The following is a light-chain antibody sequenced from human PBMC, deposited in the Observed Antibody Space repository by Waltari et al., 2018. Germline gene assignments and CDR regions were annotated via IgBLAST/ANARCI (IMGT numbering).Light chain of an antibody. CDR1: SSNTGSNH. CDR3: SSYAGSNDVA. V-gene: IGLV1-47*01. Sequence: QSVVTQPPSASGTPGQRVTISCSGSSSNTGSNHVFWYQQFPGTAPRLPLYRNNQRPSGVPERFSGSKSGTSASLTVSGLRAEDEADYYCSSYAGSNDVAFGRGTKLSVL. CDR2: RNN. J-gene: IGLJ2*01.